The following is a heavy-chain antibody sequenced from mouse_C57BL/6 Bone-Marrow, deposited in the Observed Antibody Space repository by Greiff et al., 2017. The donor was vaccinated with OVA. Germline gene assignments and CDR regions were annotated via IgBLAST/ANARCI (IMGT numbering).Heavy chain of an antibody. D-gene: IGHD1-1*01. CDR2: ISDGGSYT. J-gene: IGHJ1*03. CDR3: ARDSTTVVATRYFDV. Sequence: EVQGVESGGGLVKPGGSLKLSCAASGFTFSSYAMSWVRQTPEKRLEWVATISDGGSYTYYPDNVKGRFTISRDNAKNNLYLQMSHLKSEDTAMYYCARDSTTVVATRYFDVWGTGTTVTVSS. V-gene: IGHV5-4*01. CDR1: GFTFSSYA.